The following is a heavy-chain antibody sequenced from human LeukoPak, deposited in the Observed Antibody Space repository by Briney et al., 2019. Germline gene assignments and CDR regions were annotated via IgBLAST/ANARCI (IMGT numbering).Heavy chain of an antibody. CDR2: INPSGST. CDR3: ASAISATRYSGGWYYFDY. Sequence: PSETLSLTCAVYGESFSVYYWSWIRQSPEKGLEWVGQINPSGSTTYNPSLKSRVTISLHASKNQFSLNLSSLTAADTSVYYCASAISATRYSGGWYYFDYWAQGTLVTVSS. V-gene: IGHV4-34*01. CDR1: GESFSVYY. J-gene: IGHJ4*02. D-gene: IGHD6-19*01.